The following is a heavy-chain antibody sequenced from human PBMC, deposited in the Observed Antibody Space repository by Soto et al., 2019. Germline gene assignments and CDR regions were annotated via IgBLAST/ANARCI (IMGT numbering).Heavy chain of an antibody. Sequence: LRLSCAGSGFTFGDYAVSWVRQAPGKGLEWVGFIKSQSYGGTPDYAASVDGRFTISRDDSKAVAYLHMNSLKNEDTGVYYCTIKGVPTIAGFYYWGQGTPVTVSS. CDR1: GFTFGDYA. CDR2: IKSQSYGGTP. J-gene: IGHJ4*02. CDR3: TIKGVPTIAGFYY. D-gene: IGHD2-2*01. V-gene: IGHV3-49*04.